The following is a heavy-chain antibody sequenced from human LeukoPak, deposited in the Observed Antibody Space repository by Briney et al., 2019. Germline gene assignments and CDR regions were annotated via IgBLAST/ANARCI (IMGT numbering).Heavy chain of an antibody. Sequence: SETLSLTCTVSGGSISSYYWSWIRQPPGKGLEWIGYIYYSGSTNYNPPLKSRVTISVDTSKNQFSLELSSVTAADTAVYYCASSSTRFYDMDVWGHGTTVTVSS. CDR3: ASSSTRFYDMDV. CDR1: GGSISSYY. D-gene: IGHD2-2*01. V-gene: IGHV4-59*08. CDR2: IYYSGST. J-gene: IGHJ6*02.